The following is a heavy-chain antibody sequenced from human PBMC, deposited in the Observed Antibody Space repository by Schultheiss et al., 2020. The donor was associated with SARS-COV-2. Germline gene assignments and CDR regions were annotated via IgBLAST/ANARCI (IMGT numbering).Heavy chain of an antibody. CDR1: GGSISSYY. CDR3: ARGLNGYSSGWYVDY. V-gene: IGHV4-4*07. D-gene: IGHD6-19*01. CDR2: IYTSGST. J-gene: IGHJ4*02. Sequence: SQTLSLTCTVSGGSISSYYWSWIRQPAGKGLEWIGSIYTSGSTNYNPSLKSRVTMSVDTSKNQFSLKLSSVTAADTAVYYCARGLNGYSSGWYVDYWGQGTLVTVSS.